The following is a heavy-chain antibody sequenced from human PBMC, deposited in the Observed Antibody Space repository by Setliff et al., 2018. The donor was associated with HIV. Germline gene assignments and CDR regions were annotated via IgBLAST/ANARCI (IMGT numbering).Heavy chain of an antibody. CDR1: GFTFSSYW. V-gene: IGHV3-7*01. D-gene: IGHD4-4*01. Sequence: GGSLRLSCAASGFTFSSYWMSWVRQAPGKGLEWVANIKEDGSEKYYVDSVKGRFTISRDNAKNSLFPQMNSLRAEDTAVYYCARDGVLRVDYNPHYFDYWGQGTLVTVSS. CDR2: IKEDGSEK. CDR3: ARDGVLRVDYNPHYFDY. J-gene: IGHJ4*02.